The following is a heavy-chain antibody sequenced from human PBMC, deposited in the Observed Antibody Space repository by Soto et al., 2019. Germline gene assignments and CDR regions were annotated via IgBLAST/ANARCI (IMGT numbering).Heavy chain of an antibody. D-gene: IGHD1-26*01. V-gene: IGHV4-30-2*06. J-gene: IGHJ4*02. CDR3: ASVLGGRVSA. CDR1: GRSVSSVGDS. Sequence: QVQLQESGSGLVKPSQTLSLTCSVSGRSVSSVGDSWNWIRQSPGKGLEWIGYISHTGRTYYNPSLKSRVTIAVDMSKNQFSLRLTSVTAADTAVYYCASVLGGRVSAWGQGLLVNVSS. CDR2: ISHTGRT.